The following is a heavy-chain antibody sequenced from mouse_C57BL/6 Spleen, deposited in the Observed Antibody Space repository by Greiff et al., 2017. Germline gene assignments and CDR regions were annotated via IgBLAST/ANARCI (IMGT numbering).Heavy chain of an antibody. J-gene: IGHJ3*01. CDR3: AGYYYGSRAIAY. CDR1: GYTFTSYW. V-gene: IGHV1-55*01. Sequence: QVQLQQPGAELVKPGASVKMSCKASGYTFTSYWITWVKQRPGQGLEWIGDIYPGSGSTNYNEKFKSKATLTVATSSSTAYMQLSSLTSEDSAVTYGAGYYYGSRAIAYWGQGTLVTVSA. D-gene: IGHD1-1*01. CDR2: IYPGSGST.